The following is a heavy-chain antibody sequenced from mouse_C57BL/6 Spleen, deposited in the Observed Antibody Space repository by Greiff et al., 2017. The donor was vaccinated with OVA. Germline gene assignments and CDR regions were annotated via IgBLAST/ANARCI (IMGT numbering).Heavy chain of an antibody. J-gene: IGHJ2*01. Sequence: VKLQQPGAELVMPGASVKLSCKASGYTFTSYWMHWVKQRPGQGLEWIGEIDPSDSYTNYNQKFKGKSTLTVDKSSSTAYMQLSSLTSEDSAVYYCARMENYYGSSYPDYWGQGTTLTVSS. D-gene: IGHD1-1*01. CDR1: GYTFTSYW. V-gene: IGHV1-69*01. CDR3: ARMENYYGSSYPDY. CDR2: IDPSDSYT.